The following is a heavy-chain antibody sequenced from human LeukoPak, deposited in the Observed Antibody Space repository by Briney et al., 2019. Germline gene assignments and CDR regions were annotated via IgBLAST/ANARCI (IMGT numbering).Heavy chain of an antibody. D-gene: IGHD3-22*01. CDR3: AREHYYDSSGYHDAFDI. CDR1: GYTFTSYY. CDR2: INPSGGST. V-gene: IGHV1-46*01. J-gene: IGHJ3*02. Sequence: ASVKVSCKASGYTFTSYYMHWVRQAPGQGLEWMGVINPSGGSTSYAQKFQGRVTMTRDTSTSTVYMELSSLRSEDTAVYYCAREHYYDSSGYHDAFDIWGQGTMVTVSS.